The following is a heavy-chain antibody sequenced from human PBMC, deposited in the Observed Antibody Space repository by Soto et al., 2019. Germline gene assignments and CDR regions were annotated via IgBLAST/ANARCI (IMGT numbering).Heavy chain of an antibody. CDR2: ISYDGSNK. J-gene: IGHJ4*02. Sequence: SLRLACASSGLPFSSYAMQWVRQATGKGLEWVAVISYDGSNKYYADSVKGRFTISRDNSKNTLYLQMNSLRAEDTAVYYCARDPYYYGSGSYFDYWGQGTLVTVSS. CDR3: ARDPYYYGSGSYFDY. D-gene: IGHD3-10*01. V-gene: IGHV3-30-3*01. CDR1: GLPFSSYA.